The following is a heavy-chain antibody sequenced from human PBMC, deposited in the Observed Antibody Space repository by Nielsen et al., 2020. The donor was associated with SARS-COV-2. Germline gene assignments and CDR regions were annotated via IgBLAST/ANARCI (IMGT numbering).Heavy chain of an antibody. J-gene: IGHJ4*02. D-gene: IGHD2-8*01. CDR3: ARGLLITPRVIFY. V-gene: IGHV3-43D*03. Sequence: GGSLRLSCAASGFAFDQYSMHWVRQRPGKGLEWVSLIGTYDDSSYYADSVKGRLTISRDNSKDTLYLQMSSLRAEDTAVYYCARGLLITPRVIFYWGQGTLLTVSS. CDR2: IGTYDDSS. CDR1: GFAFDQYS.